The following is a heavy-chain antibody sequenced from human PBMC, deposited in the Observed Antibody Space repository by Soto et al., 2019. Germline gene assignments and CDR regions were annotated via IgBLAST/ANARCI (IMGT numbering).Heavy chain of an antibody. CDR1: GVSVSIYY. J-gene: IGHJ4*02. D-gene: IGHD6-25*01. CDR3: ARPSYSSGPYLPYDY. Sequence: GGSLRLSCAASGVSVSIYYMTWLRQAPGKGLEWVSAIYSDGSTSYADSVKGRFTISRDKSKNTLYMQMNSLRAVDTAVSYCARPSYSSGPYLPYDYSSQGTLDTGSS. V-gene: IGHV3-66*04. CDR2: IYSDGST.